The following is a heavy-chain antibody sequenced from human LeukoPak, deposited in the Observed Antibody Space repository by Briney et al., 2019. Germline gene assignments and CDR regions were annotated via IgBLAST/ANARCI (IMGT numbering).Heavy chain of an antibody. J-gene: IGHJ4*02. CDR3: ARGGGKWLVQPFDY. V-gene: IGHV4-34*01. D-gene: IGHD6-19*01. CDR2: INHSGST. Sequence: PSETLSLTCAVYGGSFSGYYWSWIRQPPGKGLEWIGEINHSGSTNYNPSLKSRVTISVDTSKNQFSLKLSSVTAADTAVYYCARGGGKWLVQPFDYWGQGTLVTVSS. CDR1: GGSFSGYY.